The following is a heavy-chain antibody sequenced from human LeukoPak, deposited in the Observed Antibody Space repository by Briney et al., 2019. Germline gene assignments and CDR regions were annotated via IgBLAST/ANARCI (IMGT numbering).Heavy chain of an antibody. J-gene: IGHJ3*02. Sequence: SETLSLTCTVSGGSISSYYWSWTRQPPGKGLEWIGYIYYSGSTNYNPSLKSRVTISIDTSKDQFSLKLSSVTAADTAVYYCAKGGPSASVSSGWSDAFDIWGQGTMVTVSS. CDR2: IYYSGST. CDR3: AKGGPSASVSSGWSDAFDI. CDR1: GGSISSYY. V-gene: IGHV4-59*08. D-gene: IGHD6-19*01.